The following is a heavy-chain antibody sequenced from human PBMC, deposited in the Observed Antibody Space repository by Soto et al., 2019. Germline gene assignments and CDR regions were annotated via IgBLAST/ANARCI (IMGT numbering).Heavy chain of an antibody. J-gene: IGHJ4*02. CDR1: GYSFTSYW. CDR2: IYPGDSDT. CDR3: ARPLIRGYSGYDSYYFDY. D-gene: IGHD5-12*01. Sequence: GESLKISCKGSGYSFTSYWIGWVRQMPGKGLEWMGIIYPGDSDTRYSPSFQGQVTISADKSISTAYLQWSSLKASDTAMYYCARPLIRGYSGYDSYYFDYWGQGTLVTVSS. V-gene: IGHV5-51*01.